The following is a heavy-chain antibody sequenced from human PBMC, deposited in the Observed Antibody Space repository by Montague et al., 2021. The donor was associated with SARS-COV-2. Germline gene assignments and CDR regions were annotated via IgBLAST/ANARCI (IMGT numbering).Heavy chain of an antibody. CDR2: IYWDDDK. Sequence: PALVKPTQTLTLTCTFSGFSLSTSGVGVGWIRQPPGKALEWLIVIYWDDDKHYSPSLKSRLTITMDASKNQVVLKMTNMDPVDTGTYYCVGGGTRPEIWGQGTMVIVSS. D-gene: IGHD1-14*01. V-gene: IGHV2-5*04. CDR3: VGGGTRPEI. CDR1: GFSLSTSGVG. J-gene: IGHJ3*02.